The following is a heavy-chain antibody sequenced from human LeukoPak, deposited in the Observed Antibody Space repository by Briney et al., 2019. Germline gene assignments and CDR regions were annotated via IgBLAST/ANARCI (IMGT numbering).Heavy chain of an antibody. Sequence: SETLSLTCAVYGGSFSGYYWSWIRQPPGKGLEWIGEINHSGSTHYNPSLTSRVTISVDTSKNQFSLKLNSVTAADTAVYYCASGAYDSSGYYYWGQGTLVTVSS. D-gene: IGHD3-22*01. CDR3: ASGAYDSSGYYY. CDR2: INHSGST. CDR1: GGSFSGYY. V-gene: IGHV4-34*01. J-gene: IGHJ4*02.